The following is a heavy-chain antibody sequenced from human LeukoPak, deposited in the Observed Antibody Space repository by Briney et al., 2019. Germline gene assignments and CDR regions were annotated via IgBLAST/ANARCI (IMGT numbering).Heavy chain of an antibody. CDR1: GFTFSSYG. D-gene: IGHD3-3*01. CDR2: ISYDGSNK. V-gene: IGHV3-30*18. J-gene: IGHJ3*02. CDR3: AKDAERFLEWLFAFDI. Sequence: PGRSLRLSCAASGFTFSSYGMHWVRQAPGKGLEWVAVISYDGSNKYYADSVKGRFTISRDNSKNTLYLQMNSLRAEDTAVYYCAKDAERFLEWLFAFDIWGQGTMVTVSS.